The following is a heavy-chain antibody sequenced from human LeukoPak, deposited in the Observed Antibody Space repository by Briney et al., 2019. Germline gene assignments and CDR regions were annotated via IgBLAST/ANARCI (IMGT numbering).Heavy chain of an antibody. V-gene: IGHV3-48*01. CDR1: GFSVSDYS. Sequence: GGSLRLSCAASGFSVSDYSMHWVRQAPGKGLEWVSYIGSRTIYAESVKGRFTISRDNAKNSLYLQMNSLRAEDTAVYYCARDGPAPGEGDIDYWGKGTLVTVSS. CDR2: IGSRTI. D-gene: IGHD6-13*01. J-gene: IGHJ4*02. CDR3: ARDGPAPGEGDIDY.